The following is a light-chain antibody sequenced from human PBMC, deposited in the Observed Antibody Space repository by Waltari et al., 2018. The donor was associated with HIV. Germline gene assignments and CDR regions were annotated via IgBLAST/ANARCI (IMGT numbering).Light chain of an antibody. CDR2: DAS. CDR3: QQFRSYPRT. Sequence: AIQLTQSPSSLSASVGDRDTITCRASQGLRNALAWYQQKPGRPPKLLIYDASTLEGGVPSRFSGTMSGTDFNLTISNLQPEDSATYYCQQFRSYPRTFGQGATLEIK. CDR1: QGLRNA. J-gene: IGKJ2*01. V-gene: IGKV1-13*02.